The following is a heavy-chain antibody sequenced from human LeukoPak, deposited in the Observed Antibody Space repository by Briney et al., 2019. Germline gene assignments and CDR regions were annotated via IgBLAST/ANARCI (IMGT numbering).Heavy chain of an antibody. D-gene: IGHD1-1*01. CDR1: GGSISSYY. V-gene: IGHV4-59*01. J-gene: IGHJ4*02. CDR3: AREAPGYYYFDY. Sequence: PSETLSLTCTVSGGSISSYYWSWIRQPPGKGLEWIGYIYYSGSTNYNPSLKSRVTISVDTSKNQFSLKLSSVTAADTAVYYCAREAPGYYYFDYWGQGTLVTVSS. CDR2: IYYSGST.